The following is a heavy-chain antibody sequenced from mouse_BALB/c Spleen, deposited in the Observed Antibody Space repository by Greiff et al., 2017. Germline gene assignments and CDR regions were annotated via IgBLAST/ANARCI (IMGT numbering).Heavy chain of an antibody. D-gene: IGHD1-1*01. J-gene: IGHJ4*01. Sequence: VQLQQSGAELMKPGASVKISCKATGYTFSSYWIEWVKQRPGHGLEWIGEILPGSGSTNYNEKFKGKATFTADTSSNTAYMQLSSLTSEDSAVYYCASPPLYGSSLYYYAMDYWGQGTSVTVSS. V-gene: IGHV1-9*01. CDR3: ASPPLYGSSLYYYAMDY. CDR1: GYTFSSYW. CDR2: ILPGSGST.